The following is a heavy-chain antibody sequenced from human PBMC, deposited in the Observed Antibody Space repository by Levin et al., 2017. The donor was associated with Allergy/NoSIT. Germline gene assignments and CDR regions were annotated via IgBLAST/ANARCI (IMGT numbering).Heavy chain of an antibody. Sequence: PGESLKISCKGSGYVFSTYWIGWVRQMPGKGLEMMGIIYPSDSDTRYIPSFQGQVTVSADKSSSTAFLQWSSLKASDTAIYFCARGEGGSYYPDAFDIWGQGTNVTVSS. V-gene: IGHV5-51*01. J-gene: IGHJ3*02. D-gene: IGHD1-26*01. CDR1: GYVFSTYW. CDR2: IYPSDSDT. CDR3: ARGEGGSYYPDAFDI.